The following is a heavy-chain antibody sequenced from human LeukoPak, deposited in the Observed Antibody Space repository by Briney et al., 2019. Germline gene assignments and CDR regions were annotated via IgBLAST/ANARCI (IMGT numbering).Heavy chain of an antibody. V-gene: IGHV3-23*01. D-gene: IGHD2-21*02. J-gene: IGHJ4*02. CDR2: IGGSGSST. Sequence: GGSLRLSCAASGFNINNDLTWVRQAPGKGLEWVSGIGGSGSSTYYAESVKGRFTISRDNSKNTLYLQMNSLRAEDTAAYYCAKAFDDYFFDYRGQGTLVTVSS. CDR3: AKAFDDYFFDY. CDR1: GFNINND.